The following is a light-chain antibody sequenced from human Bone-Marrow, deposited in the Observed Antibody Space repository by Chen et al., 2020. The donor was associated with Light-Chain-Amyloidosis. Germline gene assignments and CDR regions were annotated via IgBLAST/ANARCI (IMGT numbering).Light chain of an antibody. V-gene: IGLV1-47*01. J-gene: IGLJ1*01. CDR1: SANIGITY. CDR3: AAWDGSLSGYV. Sequence: QPVLTQPPSASGTPGQRLTIPCSGASANIGITYVNWYQHVPGAAPNLLIHRNNRRPSGVPARFSASKSGTSAFLAIRGLRSEDEADYYCAAWDGSLSGYVFGTGTKVIVL. CDR2: RNN.